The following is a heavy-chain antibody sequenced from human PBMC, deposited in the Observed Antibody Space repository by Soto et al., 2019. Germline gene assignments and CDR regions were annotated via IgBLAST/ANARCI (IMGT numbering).Heavy chain of an antibody. Sequence: PGGSLRLSCAASGFTFSSYAMSWVRQAPGKGLEWVSSSGLSGGTYYADSVKGRFAISRDNSKNTLYLQMNSLRAEDTAVYYCAKRHISSGPKYFAYWGQGTLVTVSS. J-gene: IGHJ4*02. CDR2: SGLSGGT. CDR1: GFTFSSYA. D-gene: IGHD3-9*01. CDR3: AKRHISSGPKYFAY. V-gene: IGHV3-23*01.